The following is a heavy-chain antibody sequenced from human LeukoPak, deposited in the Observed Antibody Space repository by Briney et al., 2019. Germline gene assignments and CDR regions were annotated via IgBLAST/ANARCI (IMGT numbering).Heavy chain of an antibody. J-gene: IGHJ5*02. CDR1: GGSFSGYY. V-gene: IGHV4-38-2*02. D-gene: IGHD3-10*01. Sequence: SETLSLTCAVYGGSFSGYYWGWIRQPPGKGLEWIGSIYHSGSTYYNPSLKSRVTISVDTSKNQFSLKLSSVTAADTAVYYCARDFERFGELLCNWFDPWGQGTLVTVSS. CDR3: ARDFERFGELLCNWFDP. CDR2: IYHSGST.